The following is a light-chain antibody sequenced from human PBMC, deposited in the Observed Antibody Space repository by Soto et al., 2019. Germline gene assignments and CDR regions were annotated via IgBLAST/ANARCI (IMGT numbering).Light chain of an antibody. CDR3: SSYTSSSTYVV. CDR2: EVN. CDR1: TSDIGSYNY. Sequence: QSALTQPASVSGSPGQSITISCTGTTSDIGSYNYVSWYQHHPGKAPKLMIYEVNNRPSGISNRFSGSKSGNTASLTISGLQAEDEADYYCSSYTSSSTYVVFGRGTKLTVL. V-gene: IGLV2-14*01. J-gene: IGLJ2*01.